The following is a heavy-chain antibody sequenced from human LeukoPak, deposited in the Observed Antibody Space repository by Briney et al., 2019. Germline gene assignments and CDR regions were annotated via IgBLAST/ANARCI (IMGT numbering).Heavy chain of an antibody. J-gene: IGHJ6*03. CDR2: IDPNSGGA. CDR3: ASAGLGYCSGGSCYNVFDYYYYYMDV. V-gene: IGHV1-2*07. Sequence: ASVKVSCKASGYTFTGYYMHWVRQAPGQELEWVGWIDPNSGGANYAHEFQGRVTMTRDTSISTAYMELSRLRSDDTDVYYCASAGLGYCSGGSCYNVFDYYYYYMDVWGKGTTVTVSS. CDR1: GYTFTGYY. D-gene: IGHD2-15*01.